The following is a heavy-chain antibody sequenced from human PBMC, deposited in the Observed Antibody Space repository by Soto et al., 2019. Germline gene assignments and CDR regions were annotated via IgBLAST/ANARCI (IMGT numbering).Heavy chain of an antibody. Sequence: ASETLSLTCTVSGGSISSYYWSWIRQPPGKGLEWIGYIYYSGSTNYNPSLKSRVTISVDTSKNQFSLKLSSVTAADTAVYYCAREVGATTDEAYFDYWGQGTLVTVSS. CDR1: GGSISSYY. CDR3: AREVGATTDEAYFDY. V-gene: IGHV4-59*01. D-gene: IGHD1-26*01. CDR2: IYYSGST. J-gene: IGHJ4*02.